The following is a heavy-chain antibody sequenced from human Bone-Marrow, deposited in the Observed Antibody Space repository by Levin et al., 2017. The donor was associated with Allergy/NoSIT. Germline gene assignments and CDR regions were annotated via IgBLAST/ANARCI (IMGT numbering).Heavy chain of an antibody. J-gene: IGHJ4*02. CDR2: IYSGGNT. V-gene: IGHV3-53*01. D-gene: IGHD6-13*01. Sequence: GGSLRLSCAASGFTVSNNYMKWVRQAPGKGLEWVSLIYSGGNTYYADSVKGRFTISRDNSKNTLYLQMNSLRAEDTAVYYCAAQTPGIGHSWGQGTLVTVSS. CDR1: GFTVSNNY. CDR3: AAQTPGIGHS.